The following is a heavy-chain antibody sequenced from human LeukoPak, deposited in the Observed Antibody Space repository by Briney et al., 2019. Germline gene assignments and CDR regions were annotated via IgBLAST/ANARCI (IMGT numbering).Heavy chain of an antibody. D-gene: IGHD3-10*01. V-gene: IGHV3-21*01. CDR1: GFTFSSYA. CDR2: ISSSSSYI. J-gene: IGHJ4*02. Sequence: PGGSLRLSCAASGFTFSSYAMSWVRQAPGKGLEWVSSISSSSSYIYYADSVKGRFTISRDNAKNSLYLQMISLRAEDTAVYYCARMGILWFGESFFDYWGQGTLVTVSS. CDR3: ARMGILWFGESFFDY.